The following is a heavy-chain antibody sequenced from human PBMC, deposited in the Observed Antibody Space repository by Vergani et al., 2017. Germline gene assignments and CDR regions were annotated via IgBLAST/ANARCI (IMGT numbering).Heavy chain of an antibody. CDR3: AKDQWIQLHYYYYYGMDV. CDR2: IRSKAYGGTT. CDR1: GFTFGDYA. J-gene: IGHJ6*02. Sequence: EVQLVESGGGLVQPGRSLRLSCTASGFTFGDYAMSWFRQAPGKGLEWVGFIRSKAYGGTTEYAASVKGRFTISRDDSKSIAYLQMNSLKTEDTAVYYCAKDQWIQLHYYYYYGMDVWGQGTTVTVSS. D-gene: IGHD5-18*01. V-gene: IGHV3-49*03.